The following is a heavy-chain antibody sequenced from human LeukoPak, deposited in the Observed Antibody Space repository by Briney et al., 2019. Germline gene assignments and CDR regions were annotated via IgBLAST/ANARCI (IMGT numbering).Heavy chain of an antibody. CDR2: ISWDGGST. CDR1: GFTFDDYA. J-gene: IGHJ6*03. CDR3: AKDRRGSYYYYYYMDV. Sequence: GGSLRLSCAASGFTFDDYAMHWARQAPGKGLEWVSLISWDGGSTYYADSVKGRFTISRDNSKNSLYLQMNSLRAEDTALYYCAKDRRGSYYYYYYMDVWGKGTTVTVSS. V-gene: IGHV3-43D*03. D-gene: IGHD1-26*01.